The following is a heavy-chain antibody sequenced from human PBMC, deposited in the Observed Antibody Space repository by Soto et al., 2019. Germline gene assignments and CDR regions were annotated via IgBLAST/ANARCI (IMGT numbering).Heavy chain of an antibody. Sequence: QVLLVQSGAEVKKPGASVKVSCKASGYSFTGYNMHWVRQAPGQGLEWMGWINPNSGGANYAQKFQDRVTMTRDTSITTAYMELSRLTSDDTAVYYCAREGSSSSEYFQYWGQGTLVTVSS. D-gene: IGHD6-6*01. CDR3: AREGSSSSEYFQY. V-gene: IGHV1-2*02. J-gene: IGHJ1*01. CDR1: GYSFTGYN. CDR2: INPNSGGA.